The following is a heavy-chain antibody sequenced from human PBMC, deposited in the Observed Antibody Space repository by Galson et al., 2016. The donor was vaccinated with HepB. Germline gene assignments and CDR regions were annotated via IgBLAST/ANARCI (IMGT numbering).Heavy chain of an antibody. V-gene: IGHV4-34*01. CDR1: GGSFSGYF. J-gene: IGHJ6*02. CDR2: INQLGTT. CDR3: ARGSYSSESLPLDV. Sequence: SETLSLTCIVRGGSFSGYFWNWIRRPPGKGLEWIGEINQLGTTKYNPSLNNRVSISLDTSQSQVSLKLTPVTGADAAVYFWARGSYSSESLPLDVWGQGTTVAVSS. D-gene: IGHD6-19*01.